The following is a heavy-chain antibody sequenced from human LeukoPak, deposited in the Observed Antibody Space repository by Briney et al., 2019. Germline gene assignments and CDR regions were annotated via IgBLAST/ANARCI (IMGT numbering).Heavy chain of an antibody. V-gene: IGHV3-23*01. D-gene: IGHD2-21*01. Sequence: GGSLRLSCAASGFTFSSYSMNWVRQAPGKGLEWVSAISGSGGRTYHADSVKGRFTISRDNSKNTLYLQMNSLRAEDTALYYCAKDSSILAPAFYMDVWGKGTTVTISS. CDR3: AKDSSILAPAFYMDV. CDR1: GFTFSSYS. CDR2: ISGSGGRT. J-gene: IGHJ6*03.